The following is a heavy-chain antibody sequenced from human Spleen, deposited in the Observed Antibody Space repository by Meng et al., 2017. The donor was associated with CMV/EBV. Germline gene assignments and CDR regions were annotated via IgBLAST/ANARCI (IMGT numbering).Heavy chain of an antibody. CDR2: INPISGGT. V-gene: IGHV1-2*06. CDR3: AKVLSSVVVPTAIQGYRYGMDV. J-gene: IGHJ6*02. CDR1: GYTFTGYY. D-gene: IGHD2-2*01. Sequence: ASVKVSCKASGYTFTGYYMYWVRQAPGQGLEWMGRINPISGGTNYAQKFQGRVTMTRDTSISTAYMELSRLRSDDTAVYYCAKVLSSVVVPTAIQGYRYGMDVWGQGTTVTVSS.